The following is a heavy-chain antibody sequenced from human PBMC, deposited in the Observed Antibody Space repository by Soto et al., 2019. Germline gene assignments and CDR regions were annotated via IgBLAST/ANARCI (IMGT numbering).Heavy chain of an antibody. V-gene: IGHV4-39*01. CDR3: ARIITMVRGNHYYGMDV. CDR1: GGSISSSSYY. CDR2: IYYSGST. J-gene: IGHJ6*02. D-gene: IGHD3-10*01. Sequence: PSETLSLTCTVSGGSISSSSYYWGWIRQPPGKGLEWIGSIYYSGSTYYNPSLKSRVTISVDTSKNQFSLKLSSVTAADTAVYYCARIITMVRGNHYYGMDVWGQGTTVTVSS.